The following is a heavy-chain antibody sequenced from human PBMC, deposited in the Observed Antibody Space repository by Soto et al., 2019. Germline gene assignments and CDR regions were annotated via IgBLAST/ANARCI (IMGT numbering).Heavy chain of an antibody. CDR2: IYWDDDK. CDR3: AHSHSTRATLTSDYFEY. V-gene: IGHV2-5*02. D-gene: IGHD4-17*01. J-gene: IGHJ4*02. Sequence: SGPTLVNPTQTLTLTWTFSGFSLSTSGVGVGWIRQPPGKALEWLALIYWDDDKRHSPSLKSRLSISKDTSKNQVVLTMTNVDPVDTATYYCAHSHSTRATLTSDYFEYWGQGILASVS. CDR1: GFSLSTSGVG.